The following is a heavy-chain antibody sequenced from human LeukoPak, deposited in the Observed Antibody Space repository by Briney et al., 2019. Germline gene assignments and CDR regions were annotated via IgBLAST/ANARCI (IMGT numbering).Heavy chain of an antibody. CDR3: ARDTHYDILTGYYYDAFDI. D-gene: IGHD3-9*01. J-gene: IGHJ3*02. CDR1: GRSISSYY. CDR2: IYYSGST. Sequence: SETLSLTCTGSGRSISSYYWSWLRQPPGKGLEWVGYIYYSGSTNYNPPLKSRVTISVDTSKNQFSLKLSSVTAADTAVYYCARDTHYDILTGYYYDAFDIWGQGTMVTVSS. V-gene: IGHV4-59*01.